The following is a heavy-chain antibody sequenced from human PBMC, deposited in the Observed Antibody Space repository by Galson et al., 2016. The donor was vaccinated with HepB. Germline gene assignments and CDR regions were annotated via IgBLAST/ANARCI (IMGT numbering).Heavy chain of an antibody. J-gene: IGHJ6*02. CDR3: AADPVIVATITSYYYYGMDV. V-gene: IGHV1-58*02. Sequence: SVKVSCKASGFTFTSSAMQWVRQARGQRLEWIGWIVVSSGNTNYAQKFQERVTITRDMSTSTAYMELGSLRSEDTAVYYCAADPVIVATITSYYYYGMDVWGQGTTVTVSS. CDR2: IVVSSGNT. D-gene: IGHD5-12*01. CDR1: GFTFTSSA.